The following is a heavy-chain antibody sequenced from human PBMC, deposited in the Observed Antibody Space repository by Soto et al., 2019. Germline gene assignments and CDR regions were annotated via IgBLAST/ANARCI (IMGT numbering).Heavy chain of an antibody. CDR3: AKNFRQQPRDLFYMDV. CDR2: ISYDGGNE. J-gene: IGHJ6*03. D-gene: IGHD6-13*01. Sequence: QLQLVESGGGVVQPGRSLRLSCAASGFTFSNYGMHWVRQTPGKGLEWVAAISYDGGNEYYADSVRGRFTISRDNFRNTLDLQMNSLRDDDTALYYCAKNFRQQPRDLFYMDVWGKGTTVSVSS. CDR1: GFTFSNYG. V-gene: IGHV3-30*18.